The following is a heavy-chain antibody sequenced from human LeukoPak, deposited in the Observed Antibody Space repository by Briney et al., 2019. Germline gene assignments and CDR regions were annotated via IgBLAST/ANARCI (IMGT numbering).Heavy chain of an antibody. CDR1: GFTFSSYG. J-gene: IGHJ6*02. D-gene: IGHD2-2*01. CDR3: ARDGEGYCSSTSCYHYYYYGMDV. Sequence: PGGSLRLSCAASGFTFSSYGMHWVRQAPGKGLEWVAVISYDGSNKYYADSVKGRFTISRDNSKNTLYLQMNSLRAEDTAVYYCARDGEGYCSSTSCYHYYYYGMDVCGQGTTVTVSS. V-gene: IGHV3-30*03. CDR2: ISYDGSNK.